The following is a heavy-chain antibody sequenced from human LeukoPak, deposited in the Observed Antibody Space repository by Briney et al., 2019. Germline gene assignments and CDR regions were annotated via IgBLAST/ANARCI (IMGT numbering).Heavy chain of an antibody. CDR3: ARAHSMTTVPSDAFDI. J-gene: IGHJ3*02. D-gene: IGHD4-17*01. CDR2: INPSGGST. V-gene: IGHV1-46*01. CDR1: GYTFTSYY. Sequence: ASVKVSCKASGYTFTSYYMHWVRQAPGQGLEWMGIINPSGGSTSYAQKFQGRVTMTRDMSTSTVYMEPSSLRSEDTAVYYCARAHSMTTVPSDAFDIWGQGTMVTVSS.